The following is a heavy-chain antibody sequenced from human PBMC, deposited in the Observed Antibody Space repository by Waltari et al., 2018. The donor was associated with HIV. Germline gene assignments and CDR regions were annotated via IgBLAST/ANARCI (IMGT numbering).Heavy chain of an antibody. V-gene: IGHV3-7*01. J-gene: IGHJ4*02. Sequence: EVQLVESGGDLVQPGGSLRLSCEASGVTFSSSWISWVRQAPGKGLEWGANIKKDGSEKNYVDAMKGRFTISRDNAKNSLYLQMNSLRVEDTAVYYCARPIGRGQDYWGKGTLVTVSS. CDR3: ARPIGRGQDY. CDR2: IKKDGSEK. CDR1: GVTFSSSW.